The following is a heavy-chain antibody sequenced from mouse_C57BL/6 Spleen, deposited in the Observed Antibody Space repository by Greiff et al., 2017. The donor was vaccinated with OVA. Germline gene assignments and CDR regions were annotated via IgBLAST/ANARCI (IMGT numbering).Heavy chain of an antibody. CDR1: GFNIKNTY. CDR2: IDPANGNT. V-gene: IGHV14-3*01. J-gene: IGHJ3*01. D-gene: IGHD1-1*01. Sequence: EVQLQQSVAELVRPGASVKLSCTASGFNIKNTYMHWVKQRPEQGLEWIGRIDPANGNTKYAPKFQGKATLTVDKSSSTAYMQLSSLTSEDSAVYYCARGGVYYYGSSWFAYWGQGTLVTVSA. CDR3: ARGGVYYYGSSWFAY.